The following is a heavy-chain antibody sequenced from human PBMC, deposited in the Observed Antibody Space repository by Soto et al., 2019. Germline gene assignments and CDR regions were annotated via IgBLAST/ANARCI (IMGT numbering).Heavy chain of an antibody. D-gene: IGHD6-6*01. J-gene: IGHJ6*02. CDR2: ISGSGGST. CDR1: GFTFSSYA. CDR3: ATRNEYSSFLWYYYGMDV. Sequence: EMQLLESGGGLVQPGGSLRLSCAASGFTFSSYAMSWVRQAPGKGLEWVSAISGSGGSTYYADSVKGRFTISRDNSKNTLYLQMNSLRAEDTAVYYCATRNEYSSFLWYYYGMDVWGQGTTVTVSS. V-gene: IGHV3-23*01.